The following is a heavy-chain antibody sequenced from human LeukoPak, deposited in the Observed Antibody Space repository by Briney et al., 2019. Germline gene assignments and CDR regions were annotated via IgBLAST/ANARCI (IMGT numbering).Heavy chain of an antibody. J-gene: IGHJ4*02. V-gene: IGHV3-23*01. Sequence: GGSLRLSCAASGFTFSTYAMSWVRQAPGKGLEWVSVSSGSGASTYYADSVKGRFTISRDNSKNTLYLQMNSLRAEDTAVYYCAKEVRITMIVMRPGLDYWGQGTLVTVSS. CDR3: AKEVRITMIVMRPGLDY. D-gene: IGHD3-22*01. CDR2: SSGSGAST. CDR1: GFTFSTYA.